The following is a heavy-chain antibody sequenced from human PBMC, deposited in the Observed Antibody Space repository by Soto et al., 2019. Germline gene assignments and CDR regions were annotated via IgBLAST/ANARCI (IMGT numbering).Heavy chain of an antibody. CDR3: APYGPGMFGY. CDR1: GYTFTSYG. D-gene: IGHD3-10*01. V-gene: IGHV1-18*01. CDR2: ISAYNGNT. J-gene: IGHJ4*02. Sequence: ASVKVSRQGSGYTFTSYGISWVRQAPGQGLEGVGWISAYNGNTNYAQKLQGRVTMTTDTSTSTAYMELRSLRSDDTAVYYCAPYGPGMFGYWGQGSLVTVSS.